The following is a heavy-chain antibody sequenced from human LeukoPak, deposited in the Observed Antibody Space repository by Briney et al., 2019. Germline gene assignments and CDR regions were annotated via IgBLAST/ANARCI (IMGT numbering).Heavy chain of an antibody. CDR1: GFTFSGSA. CDR3: TPGIAVAF. V-gene: IGHV3-73*01. Sequence: GGSLRLSCAASGFTFSGSAMHWVRQASGKGLEWVGRIRSEANSYATAYAASVKGRFTISRDDSKNTAYLQMNSLKTEDTAVYYCTPGIAVAFWGQGTLVTVSS. J-gene: IGHJ4*02. CDR2: IRSEANSYAT. D-gene: IGHD6-19*01.